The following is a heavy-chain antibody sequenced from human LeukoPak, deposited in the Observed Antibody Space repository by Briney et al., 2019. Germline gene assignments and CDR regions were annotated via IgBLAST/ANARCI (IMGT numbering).Heavy chain of an antibody. CDR2: IYYSGST. Sequence: SETLSLTCAVYGGSFSDYYWSWIRQPPGRGLEWIATIYYSGSTYYNPSLKSRVTVSVDTSKNQFSLKLSSVTAADTAVYYCVRQGKKAAVGLRAFDYWGQGTLVTVSS. D-gene: IGHD5/OR15-5a*01. J-gene: IGHJ4*02. V-gene: IGHV4-34*01. CDR1: GGSFSDYY. CDR3: VRQGKKAAVGLRAFDY.